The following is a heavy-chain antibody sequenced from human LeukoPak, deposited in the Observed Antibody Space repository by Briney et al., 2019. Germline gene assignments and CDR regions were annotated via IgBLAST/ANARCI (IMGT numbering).Heavy chain of an antibody. D-gene: IGHD3-10*01. J-gene: IGHJ4*02. Sequence: SGGSLRLSCGASVFPFRGYAMRGARQARGKGGEWLSPFYAGGVSTSYADSVKGRFTISRDNSKNTLYLQMNSLRAEDTAVYYCARGPITMVRGVIRSLGPRDYWGQGTLVTVSS. CDR2: FYAGGVST. V-gene: IGHV3-23*01. CDR1: VFPFRGYA. CDR3: ARGPITMVRGVIRSLGPRDY.